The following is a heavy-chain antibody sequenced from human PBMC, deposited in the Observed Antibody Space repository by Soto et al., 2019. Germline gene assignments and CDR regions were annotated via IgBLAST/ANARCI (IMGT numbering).Heavy chain of an antibody. V-gene: IGHV3-30-3*01. Sequence: PGGSLRLSCAASGFTFSSYAMHWVRQAPGKGLEWVAVISYDGSNKYYADSVKGRFTISRDNSKNTLYLQMNSLRAEDTAVYYCARPVYSSGFDYWGQGTLVTVSS. D-gene: IGHD6-19*01. CDR2: ISYDGSNK. CDR1: GFTFSSYA. J-gene: IGHJ4*02. CDR3: ARPVYSSGFDY.